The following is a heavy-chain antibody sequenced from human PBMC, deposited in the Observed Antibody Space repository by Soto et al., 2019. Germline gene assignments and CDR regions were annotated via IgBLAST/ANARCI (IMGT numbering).Heavy chain of an antibody. V-gene: IGHV3-30*18. D-gene: IGHD3-10*02. CDR2: ISYDGSNK. CDR3: AKDRVHCLNDVCSNYIDY. Sequence: QVNLVESGGGVVQPGRSLRLSCAASQFAFSSYGMHWARQAPGKGLEWVAVISYDGSNKYYADSVKGRFIISRDNSKNTLSLQMNSLRAEDTAVYYCAKDRVHCLNDVCSNYIDYWGQGTLVTVSS. J-gene: IGHJ4*02. CDR1: QFAFSSYG.